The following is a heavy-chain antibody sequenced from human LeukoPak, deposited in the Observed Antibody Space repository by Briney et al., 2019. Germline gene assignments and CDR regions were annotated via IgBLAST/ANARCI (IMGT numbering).Heavy chain of an antibody. J-gene: IGHJ5*02. CDR2: INPNSGGT. D-gene: IGHD2-15*01. V-gene: IGHV1-2*02. Sequence: ASVKVSCKASGYTFTGYYMHWVRQAPGQGLEWMGWINPNSGGTNYAQKFQGRVTMTGDTSISTAYMELSRLRSDDTAVYYCAREGDIVVVVAVHNWFDPWGQGTLVTVSS. CDR3: AREGDIVVVVAVHNWFDP. CDR1: GYTFTGYY.